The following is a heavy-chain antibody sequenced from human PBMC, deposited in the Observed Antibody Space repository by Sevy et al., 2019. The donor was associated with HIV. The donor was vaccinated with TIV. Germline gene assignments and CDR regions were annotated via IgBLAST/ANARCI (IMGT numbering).Heavy chain of an antibody. Sequence: SETLSLTCTVSGGSISSYYWSWIRQPPGKGLEWIGYIYYSGSTNYNPSLKSRVTISVGTSKNQFSLKLSSVTAADTAVYYCARGSSSWYREYNWFDPWGQGTLVTVSS. CDR3: ARGSSSWYREYNWFDP. J-gene: IGHJ5*02. CDR1: GGSISSYY. V-gene: IGHV4-59*01. D-gene: IGHD6-13*01. CDR2: IYYSGST.